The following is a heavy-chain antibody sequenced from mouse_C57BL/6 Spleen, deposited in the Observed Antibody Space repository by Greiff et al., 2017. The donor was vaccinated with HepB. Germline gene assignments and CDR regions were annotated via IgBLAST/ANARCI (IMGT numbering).Heavy chain of an antibody. CDR1: GYTFTDYN. D-gene: IGHD2-2*01. Sequence: VQLQQSGPELVKPGASVKIPCKASGYTFTDYNMDWVKQSHGKSLEWIGDINPNNGGTIYNQKFKGKATLTVDKSSSTAYMERRSLTSEDTAVYYCARRVLWLREAMDYWGQGTSVTVSS. CDR2: INPNNGGT. CDR3: ARRVLWLREAMDY. J-gene: IGHJ4*01. V-gene: IGHV1-18*01.